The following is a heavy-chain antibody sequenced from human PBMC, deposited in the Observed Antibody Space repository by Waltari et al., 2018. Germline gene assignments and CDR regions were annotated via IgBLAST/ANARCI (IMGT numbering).Heavy chain of an antibody. Sequence: QVQLVESGGDLIRPGGSLSLSCAASGFPFGSYYMSGLRQAPGKGLEWIAYISASGSTIYYADSVKGRFTISRDNAKNSLYLQMSSLRAEDTAVYYCARDSQTAIAMERGAFDIWGQGTMVTVSS. CDR3: ARDSQTAIAMERGAFDI. D-gene: IGHD6-19*01. CDR1: GFPFGSYY. V-gene: IGHV3-11*01. CDR2: ISASGSTI. J-gene: IGHJ3*02.